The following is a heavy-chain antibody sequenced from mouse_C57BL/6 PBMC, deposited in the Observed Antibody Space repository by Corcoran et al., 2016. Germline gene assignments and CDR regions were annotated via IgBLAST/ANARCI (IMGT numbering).Heavy chain of an antibody. J-gene: IGHJ3*01. CDR1: GYTFTDYN. Sequence: EVQLQQSGPELVKPGASVKIPCKASGYTFTDYNMDWVKQSHGKSLEWIGDINPNNGGTSYNQKFKGKATLTVDKSSSTAYMELRSLTSEDSAVYYCARGLRRTLLFAYWGQGTLVTVSA. CDR3: ARGLRRTLLFAY. CDR2: INPNNGGT. D-gene: IGHD2-4*01. V-gene: IGHV1-18*01.